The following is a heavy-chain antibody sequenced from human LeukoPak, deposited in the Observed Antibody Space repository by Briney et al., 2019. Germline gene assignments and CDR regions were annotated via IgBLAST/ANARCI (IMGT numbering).Heavy chain of an antibody. D-gene: IGHD2-21*02. J-gene: IGHJ4*02. CDR2: INPSGTST. Sequence: ASVKVSCKTSGFTFNNYYMHWVRQAPGQGLEWMGIINPSGTSTTYAQKFQGRVNMTRDTSISTAYMELSSLRSDDTAVYYCARGYCSGDCFTLFDYWGQGTLVTVSS. CDR1: GFTFNNYY. V-gene: IGHV1-46*02. CDR3: ARGYCSGDCFTLFDY.